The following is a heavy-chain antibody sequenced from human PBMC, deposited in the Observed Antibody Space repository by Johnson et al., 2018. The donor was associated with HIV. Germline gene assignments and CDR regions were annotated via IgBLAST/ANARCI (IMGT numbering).Heavy chain of an antibody. Sequence: EVQLVESGGGLVQPGGSLRLSCAASGVTVSSNYMTWVRQAPGKGLEWVANIKQDGSEKYYVDSVKGRFTISRDNAENSLYLQMNSLGAEDTAVYYCAREMAWEDAFDVWGQGTMVTVSS. J-gene: IGHJ3*01. CDR3: AREMAWEDAFDV. CDR1: GVTVSSNY. CDR2: IKQDGSEK. D-gene: IGHD5-24*01. V-gene: IGHV3-7*01.